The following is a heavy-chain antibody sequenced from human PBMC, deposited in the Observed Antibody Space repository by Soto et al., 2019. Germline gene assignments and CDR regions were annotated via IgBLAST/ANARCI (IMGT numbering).Heavy chain of an antibody. CDR3: ATPYSGYDFAAFDI. CDR1: GGTFSSYT. Sequence: QVQLVQSGAEVKKPGSSVKVSCTASGGTFSSYTISWVRQAPGQGLEWMGRIIPILGIANYAQKFQGRVTITADKSTSTAYMELSSLRSEDTAVYYCATPYSGYDFAAFDIWGQGTMVTVSS. V-gene: IGHV1-69*02. D-gene: IGHD5-12*01. CDR2: IIPILGIA. J-gene: IGHJ3*02.